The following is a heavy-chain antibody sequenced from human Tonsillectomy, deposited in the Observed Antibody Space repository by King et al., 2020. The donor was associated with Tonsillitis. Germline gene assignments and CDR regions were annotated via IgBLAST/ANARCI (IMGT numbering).Heavy chain of an antibody. CDR3: AKTSDPIVVVTAPLGY. D-gene: IGHD2-21*02. V-gene: IGHV3-43*01. J-gene: IGHJ4*02. CDR1: GFSFDDYT. CDR2: ITWDGGSP. Sequence: VQLVQSGGVVVQPGGSLRLSCAASGFSFDDYTIHWVRQAPGKGLEWVSLITWDGGSPYFADSVKGRFTISRDNSKNSLYLQMNSLRTEDTALYYCAKTSDPIVVVTAPLGYWGQGTLVTVSS.